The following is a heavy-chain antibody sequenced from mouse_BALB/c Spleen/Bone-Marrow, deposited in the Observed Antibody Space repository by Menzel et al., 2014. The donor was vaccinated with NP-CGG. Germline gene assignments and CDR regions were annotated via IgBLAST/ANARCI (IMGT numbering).Heavy chain of an antibody. D-gene: IGHD1-1*01. CDR1: GFTFTDYY. J-gene: IGHJ2*01. CDR3: ARDIGGITLDY. CDR2: IRNNANGYTT. V-gene: IGHV7-3*02. Sequence: EVHLVESGGGLVQPGGSLRLSCATSGFTFTDYYMNWVRQPPGKALEWLSFIRNNANGYTTEFSASVKGRFTISRDNSQSILYLQMNTLRAEDSATYYCARDIGGITLDYWGQGTTLTVSS.